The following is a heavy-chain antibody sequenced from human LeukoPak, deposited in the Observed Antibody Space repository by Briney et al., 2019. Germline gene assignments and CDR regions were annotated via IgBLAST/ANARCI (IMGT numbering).Heavy chain of an antibody. V-gene: IGHV3-23*01. J-gene: IGHJ3*02. CDR3: AKDRHPYCSGGSCYLVDAFDI. CDR1: GFTFSSYA. CDR2: ISGSGGST. D-gene: IGHD2-15*01. Sequence: GGSLRLSCAASGFTFSSYAMSWVRQAPGKGLEWVSAISGSGGSTYYADSVKGRFTISRDNSKNTLYLQMNSLRAEDTAVHYCAKDRHPYCSGGSCYLVDAFDIWGQGTMVTVSS.